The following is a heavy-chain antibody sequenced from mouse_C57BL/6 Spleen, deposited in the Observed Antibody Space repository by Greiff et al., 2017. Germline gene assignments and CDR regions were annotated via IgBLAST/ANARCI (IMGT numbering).Heavy chain of an antibody. CDR2: ISSGSSTI. Sequence: EVHLVESGAGLVKPGASLKLSCAASGFTFSDYGMHWVRQAPEQGLEWVAYISSGSSTIYYADTVKGRFTIARDNANNTLFLQMTSLTSEDTAVYYCGREDSHWYFGGWGTGTTVTVAT. CDR1: GFTFSDYG. D-gene: IGHD6-1*01. J-gene: IGHJ1*03. CDR3: GREDSHWYFGG. V-gene: IGHV5-17*01.